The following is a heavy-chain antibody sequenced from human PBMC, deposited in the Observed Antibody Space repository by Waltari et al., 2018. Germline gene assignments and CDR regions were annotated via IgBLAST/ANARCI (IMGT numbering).Heavy chain of an antibody. CDR1: GYTFTGYY. V-gene: IGHV1-2*02. CDR2: INPNGGGT. D-gene: IGHD6-19*01. J-gene: IGHJ4*03. Sequence: QVQLVQSGAEVKKPGASVKVSCKASGYTFTGYYMHWVRQAPGQGLEWMGWINPNGGGTKYGQRFQGRVTMTRDTSSSTVYMELSSLRSDDTAVDYCARGPSSGCFDYWGQGTLVTVSS. CDR3: ARGPSSGCFDY.